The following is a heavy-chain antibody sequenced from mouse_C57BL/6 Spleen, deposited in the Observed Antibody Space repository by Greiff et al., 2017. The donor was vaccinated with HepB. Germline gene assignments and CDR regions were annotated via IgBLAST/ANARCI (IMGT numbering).Heavy chain of an antibody. V-gene: IGHV5-6*02. CDR1: GFTFSSYG. CDR3: ARQDFDYGSSDDWYFDV. J-gene: IGHJ1*03. Sequence: EVKLVESGGDLVKPGGSLKLSCAASGFTFSSYGMSWVRQTPDKRLEWVATISSGGSYTYYPDSVKGRFTISRDNAKNTLYLQMSSLKSEATAMYYCARQDFDYGSSDDWYFDVWGTGTTVTVSS. CDR2: ISSGGSYT. D-gene: IGHD1-1*01.